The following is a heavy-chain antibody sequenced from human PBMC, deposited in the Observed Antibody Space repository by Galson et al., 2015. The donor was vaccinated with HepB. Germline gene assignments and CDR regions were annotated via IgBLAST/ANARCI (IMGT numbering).Heavy chain of an antibody. D-gene: IGHD5-18*01. CDR2: IIPILGIA. V-gene: IGHV1-69*04. Sequence: SVKVSCKASGGTFSSYAISWVRQAPGQGLEWMGRIIPILGIANYAQKFQGRVTITADKSTSTAYMELSSLRSEDTAVYYCARSGGYSYASQYYYYGMDVWGQGTTVTVSS. CDR1: GGTFSSYA. CDR3: ARSGGYSYASQYYYYGMDV. J-gene: IGHJ6*02.